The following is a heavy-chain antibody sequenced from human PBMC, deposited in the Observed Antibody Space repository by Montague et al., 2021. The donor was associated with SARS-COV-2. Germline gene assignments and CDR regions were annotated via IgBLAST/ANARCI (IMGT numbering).Heavy chain of an antibody. V-gene: IGHV4-39*01. CDR1: GGSITDINYY. D-gene: IGHD5-12*01. CDR3: ARGDIGAPGPPFDS. J-gene: IGHJ4*02. Sequence: SETLSLTCTVSGGSITDINYYWGWIRQPPGKGLKWIGNILHSGSTYYNPSLMSRVTISVDTSRNEFSLKVNSVTAADTAVYYCARGDIGAPGPPFDSWGQGTLVTVSS. CDR2: ILHSGST.